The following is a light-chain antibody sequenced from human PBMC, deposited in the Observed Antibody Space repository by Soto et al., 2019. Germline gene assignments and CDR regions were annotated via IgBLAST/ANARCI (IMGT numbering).Light chain of an antibody. V-gene: IGKV1-33*01. CDR2: DAS. CDR3: QQYDNLPSIT. J-gene: IGKJ5*01. Sequence: DIQMTQSPSSLSASVGDRVTITCQASQDISNYLHWYQQKPGKAPKLLIYDASNLETGVPSRFSGSGSETDFTFTISNLQPEDIATYYCQQYDNLPSITFGQGTRLEIK. CDR1: QDISNY.